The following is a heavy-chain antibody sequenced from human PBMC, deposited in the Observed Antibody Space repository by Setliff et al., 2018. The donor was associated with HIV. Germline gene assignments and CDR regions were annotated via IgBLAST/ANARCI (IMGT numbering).Heavy chain of an antibody. D-gene: IGHD3-22*01. V-gene: IGHV2-5*01. CDR3: APRLSYSDPRGYYSYYFDY. J-gene: IGHJ4*02. CDR1: GFSLTTSGVG. CDR2: IHWNDAN. Sequence: SGPTLVNPTQTLTLTCTFSGFSLTTSGVGVGWIRQPPGNALEWLAVIHWNDANHYSPSLKTRLSITKGTPKNQMVLTMTNMDPVDTATYYCAPRLSYSDPRGYYSYYFDYWGQGTLVTVSS.